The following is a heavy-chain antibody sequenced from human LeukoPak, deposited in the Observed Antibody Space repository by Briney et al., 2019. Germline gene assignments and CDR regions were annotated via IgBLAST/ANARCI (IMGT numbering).Heavy chain of an antibody. J-gene: IGHJ6*03. CDR1: GGSISSYY. CDR2: IYTSGST. Sequence: SETLSLTCNVSGGSISSYYWSWIRQPPGKGLEWIGYIYTSGSTNYNPSLKSRVTISVDTSKNQFSLKLSSVTAADTAVYYCARRYSSSSPVYYYYYYMDVWGKGTTVTVSS. CDR3: ARRYSSSSPVYYYYYYMDV. D-gene: IGHD6-6*01. V-gene: IGHV4-4*09.